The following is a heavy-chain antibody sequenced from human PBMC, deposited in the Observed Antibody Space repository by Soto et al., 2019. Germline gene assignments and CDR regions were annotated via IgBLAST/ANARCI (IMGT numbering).Heavy chain of an antibody. CDR2: IYHSGST. D-gene: IGHD6-13*01. J-gene: IGHJ4*02. Sequence: KTSETLSLTCVVSGHSITSGYYWGWIRQPPGKGLEWIGSIYHSGSTYYNPSLKSRVTISVDTSKNQFSLSLSSVTAADTAVYYCGRVGSVAADDRRFYLDYWGAGTLVTVSA. CDR3: GRVGSVAADDRRFYLDY. CDR1: GHSITSGYY. V-gene: IGHV4-38-2*01.